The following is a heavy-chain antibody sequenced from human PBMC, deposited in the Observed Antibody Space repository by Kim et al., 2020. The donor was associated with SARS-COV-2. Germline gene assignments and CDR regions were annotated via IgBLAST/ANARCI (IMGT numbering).Heavy chain of an antibody. J-gene: IGHJ4*02. D-gene: IGHD3-16*01. CDR3: ARASWGFDS. Sequence: NEKYYVDSVEGRLTISKGNAKNSLYLQMNSLRVEDTAGYYCARASWGFDSWGLGTQVTVSS. V-gene: IGHV3-7*03. CDR2: NEK.